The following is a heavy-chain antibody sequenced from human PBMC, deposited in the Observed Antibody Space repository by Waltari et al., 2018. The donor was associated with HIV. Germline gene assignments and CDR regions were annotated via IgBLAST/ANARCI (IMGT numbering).Heavy chain of an antibody. V-gene: IGHV3-23*01. CDR1: GFTFRSYA. Sequence: EVQLLESGGGLVQPGGSLRLSCAASGFTFRSYAMSWVRLAPGKGLEWVSAISGSGGSTYYADSVKGRFTISRDNSKNTLYLQMNSLRAEDTAVYYCAKDQWVTTPYYYYGMDVWGQGTTVTVSS. D-gene: IGHD4-17*01. CDR3: AKDQWVTTPYYYYGMDV. CDR2: ISGSGGST. J-gene: IGHJ6*02.